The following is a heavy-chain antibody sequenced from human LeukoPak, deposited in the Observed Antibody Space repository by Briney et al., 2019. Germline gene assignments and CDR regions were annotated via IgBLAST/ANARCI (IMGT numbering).Heavy chain of an antibody. D-gene: IGHD3-3*01. CDR2: ISSSGSTI. Sequence: GGSLRLSCAASGFTFSSYEMNWVRQAPGKGMEWVSYISSSGSTIYYADSVKGRFTISRDNAKNSLYLQMNSLRAEDTAVYYCAREDGFWSSYPTYYMDVWGKGTTVTVSS. CDR1: GFTFSSYE. CDR3: AREDGFWSSYPTYYMDV. J-gene: IGHJ6*03. V-gene: IGHV3-48*03.